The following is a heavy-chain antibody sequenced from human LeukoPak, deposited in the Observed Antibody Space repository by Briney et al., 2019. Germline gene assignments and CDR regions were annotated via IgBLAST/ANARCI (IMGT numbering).Heavy chain of an antibody. Sequence: GGSLRLSCAVSGITLSNYGMSWVRQAPGKGLEWVAGISDSGGRTNYADSVKGRLTISRDNPKNTLYLQMNSLRAEDTAVYFCAKRGVVIRVILVGFHKEAYYFDSWGQGALVTVSS. D-gene: IGHD3-22*01. V-gene: IGHV3-23*01. CDR1: GITLSNYG. CDR2: ISDSGGRT. CDR3: AKRGVVIRVILVGFHKEAYYFDS. J-gene: IGHJ4*02.